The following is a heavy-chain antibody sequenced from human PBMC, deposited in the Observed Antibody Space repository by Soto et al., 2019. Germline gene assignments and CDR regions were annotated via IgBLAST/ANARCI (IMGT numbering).Heavy chain of an antibody. CDR1: GFSFGIYW. D-gene: IGHD3-3*01. Sequence: GGSLRLSCAASGFSFGIYWMSWVRQAPGKGLEWVANIKHDGSEKYYVDSVKGRFTISRDNAKNSVHLQMNSLRAEVTAVYYCARGNFWSGYYALYYYDSWGQGTLVTVSS. J-gene: IGHJ4*02. V-gene: IGHV3-7*03. CDR3: ARGNFWSGYYALYYYDS. CDR2: IKHDGSEK.